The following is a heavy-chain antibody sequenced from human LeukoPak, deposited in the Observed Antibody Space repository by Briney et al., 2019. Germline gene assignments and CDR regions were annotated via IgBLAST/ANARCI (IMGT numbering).Heavy chain of an antibody. V-gene: IGHV1-2*02. Sequence: ASVKVSCKASGYTSTGYYLHWVRQAPGQGLEWVGWINPNSGVTKFAQKFQGRVTVTRDTSISTAYMELRRLRSDDRAVYYCARGPPTRVVVITTGDFDYWGQGTLVTVSS. CDR1: GYTSTGYY. D-gene: IGHD3-22*01. CDR3: ARGPPTRVVVITTGDFDY. CDR2: INPNSGVT. J-gene: IGHJ4*02.